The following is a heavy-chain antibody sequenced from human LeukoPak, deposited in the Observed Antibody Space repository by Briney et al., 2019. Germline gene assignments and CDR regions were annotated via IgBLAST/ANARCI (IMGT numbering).Heavy chain of an antibody. J-gene: IGHJ4*02. CDR2: ISGSGGST. D-gene: IGHD1-26*01. CDR1: GFTFSSYA. CDR3: AKPPVVRYSGSYRTTFDY. Sequence: GGSLRLSCAASGFTFSSYAMSWVRQAPGKGLEWVSAISGSGGSTYYADSVKGRFTISRDNSKNTLYLQVNSLRAEDTAVYYCAKPPVVRYSGSYRTTFDYWGQGTLVTVSS. V-gene: IGHV3-23*01.